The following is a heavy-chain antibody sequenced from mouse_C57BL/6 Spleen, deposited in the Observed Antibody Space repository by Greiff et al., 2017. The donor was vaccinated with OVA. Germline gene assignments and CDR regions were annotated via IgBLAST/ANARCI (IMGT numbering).Heavy chain of an antibody. CDR3: ARPNYYGSSYYAMDY. D-gene: IGHD1-1*01. CDR2: IYPGDGDT. CDR1: GYAFSSYW. J-gene: IGHJ4*01. Sequence: QVQLQQSGAELVKPGASVKISCKASGYAFSSYWMNWVKQRPGKGLEWIGQIYPGDGDTNYNGKFKGNATLTADKSSSTAYMQLSSLTSEDSAVYFCARPNYYGSSYYAMDYWGQGTSVTVSS. V-gene: IGHV1-80*01.